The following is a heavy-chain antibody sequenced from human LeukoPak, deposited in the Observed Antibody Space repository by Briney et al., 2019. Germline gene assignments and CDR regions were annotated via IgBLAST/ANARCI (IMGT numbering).Heavy chain of an antibody. V-gene: IGHV4-4*07. D-gene: IGHD4-17*01. CDR2: IYTSGST. CDR1: GGSISSYY. J-gene: IGHJ4*02. Sequence: PSETLSLTCTVSGGSISSYYWSWIRQPAGKGLEWIRRIYTSGSTNYNPSLKSRVTISVDTSKNQLSLKLSSVTAADTAVYYCARDRFDYGDYGIFDYWGQGTLVTVSS. CDR3: ARDRFDYGDYGIFDY.